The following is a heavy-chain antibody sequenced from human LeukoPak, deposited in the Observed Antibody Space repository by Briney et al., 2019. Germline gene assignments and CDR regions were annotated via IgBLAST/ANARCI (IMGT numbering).Heavy chain of an antibody. J-gene: IGHJ4*02. CDR2: IYYSGST. Sequence: SETLSLTCTVSGGSISSSSYYWDWIRQPPGKGLEWIGSIYYSGSTYYNPSLKSRVTISVDTSKNQFSLKLSSVTAADTAVYYCARLKWGTFDYWGQGTLVTASS. D-gene: IGHD1-26*01. CDR1: GGSISSSSYY. CDR3: ARLKWGTFDY. V-gene: IGHV4-39*07.